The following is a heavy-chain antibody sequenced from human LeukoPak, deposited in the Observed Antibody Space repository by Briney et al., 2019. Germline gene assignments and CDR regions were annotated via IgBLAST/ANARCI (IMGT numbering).Heavy chain of an antibody. CDR2: IYYSGST. V-gene: IGHV4-30-4*01. D-gene: IGHD2-15*01. CDR3: ARDNCSGASCPDAFDI. CDR1: GGSISSGDYS. J-gene: IGHJ3*02. Sequence: SETLSLTCTVSGGSISSGDYSWSWIRQPPGKGLEWIGYIYYSGSTYYNPSLKSRVTISVDTSKNQFSLKLSSVTAADTAVYYCARDNCSGASCPDAFDIWGQGTMVTVS.